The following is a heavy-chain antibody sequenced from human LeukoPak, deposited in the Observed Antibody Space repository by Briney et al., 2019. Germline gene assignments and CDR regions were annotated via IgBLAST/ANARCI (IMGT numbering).Heavy chain of an antibody. CDR1: GGSFSGYY. Sequence: SETLSLTCAVYGGSFSGYYWGWIRQPPGKGLEWIGEINHSGSTNYNPSLTSRVTISVDTSKNQCSLKLSSVTAADTAVYHCARRVPYVPDDSPYDYWAQGTLVTVSS. CDR2: INHSGST. D-gene: IGHD3-22*01. V-gene: IGHV4-34*01. CDR3: ARRVPYVPDDSPYDY. J-gene: IGHJ4*01.